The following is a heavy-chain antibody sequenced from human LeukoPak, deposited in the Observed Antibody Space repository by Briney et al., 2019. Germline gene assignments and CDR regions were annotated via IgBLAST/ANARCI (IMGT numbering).Heavy chain of an antibody. CDR2: IYTSGST. CDR1: GGSISSYY. J-gene: IGHJ6*03. V-gene: IGHV4-4*07. CDR3: ARDQMDIVVVPAAIAYYYYYYMDV. Sequence: PSETLSLTCTVSGGSISSYYRSWIRQPAGKGLEWIGRIYTSGSTNYNPSLKSRVTMSVDTSKNQFSLKLSSVTAADTAVYYCARDQMDIVVVPAAIAYYYYYYMDVWGKGTTVTVSS. D-gene: IGHD2-2*02.